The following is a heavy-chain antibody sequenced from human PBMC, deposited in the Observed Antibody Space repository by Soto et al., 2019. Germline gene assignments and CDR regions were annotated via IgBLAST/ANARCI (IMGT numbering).Heavy chain of an antibody. Sequence: GGSLRLSCTASGFTFNTHWMHWVRQAPGKGLVWVSRIYFDGITTNYADSVKGRLTVSRDNAKNTVYLHVNTLRDEDTAVYYCTSRGAMGVDYWGQGTLVTVSS. CDR2: IYFDGITT. CDR3: TSRGAMGVDY. D-gene: IGHD1-26*01. CDR1: GFTFNTHW. J-gene: IGHJ4*02. V-gene: IGHV3-74*01.